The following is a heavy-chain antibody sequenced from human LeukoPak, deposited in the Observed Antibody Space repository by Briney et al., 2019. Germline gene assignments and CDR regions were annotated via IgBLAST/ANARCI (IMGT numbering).Heavy chain of an antibody. CDR2: IHHSGTT. V-gene: IGHV4-38-2*02. CDR1: GGSISSGYY. Sequence: PSQTLSLTCTVSGGSISSGYYWGWVRQPPGKGLEWIGSIHHSGTTYHNPSLKSRVTLSVDTSNNQFSLRLGSVTAADTAVYYCARVPYCDSNGCYDGGRYCEYWDQGTLVTVSS. J-gene: IGHJ4*02. CDR3: ARVPYCDSNGCYDGGRYCEY. D-gene: IGHD3-22*01.